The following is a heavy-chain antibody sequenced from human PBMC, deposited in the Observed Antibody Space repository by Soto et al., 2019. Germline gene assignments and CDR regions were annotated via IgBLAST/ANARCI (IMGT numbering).Heavy chain of an antibody. J-gene: IGHJ6*02. Sequence: QVQLVQSGAEVKKPGSSVKVSCKASGGTFSSYAISWVRQAPGQGREWMGGSIPIFGTANYAQKFQGRVTITADESTRTAYMELSSLRSEDTAVNYCARGRWRDGYSHYYSYGMAVWGQGTTVTVSS. V-gene: IGHV1-69*01. CDR3: ARGRWRDGYSHYYSYGMAV. CDR1: GGTFSSYA. CDR2: SIPIFGTA. D-gene: IGHD5-18*01.